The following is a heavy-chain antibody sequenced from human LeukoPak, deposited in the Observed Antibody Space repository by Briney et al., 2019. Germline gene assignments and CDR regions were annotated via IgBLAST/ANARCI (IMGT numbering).Heavy chain of an antibody. CDR1: GFTFSSYS. J-gene: IGHJ6*02. Sequence: GGSLGLSCAASGFTFSSYSMSWVRQAPGKGLEWVSYISSSSNSIHYADSVRGRFAVSRDNAKNSLYLQMNSLGHEDSAVYYCARRPYQEVSGRLSDVWGQGTTVTVSS. CDR2: ISSSSNSI. V-gene: IGHV3-48*02. D-gene: IGHD6-19*01. CDR3: ARRPYQEVSGRLSDV.